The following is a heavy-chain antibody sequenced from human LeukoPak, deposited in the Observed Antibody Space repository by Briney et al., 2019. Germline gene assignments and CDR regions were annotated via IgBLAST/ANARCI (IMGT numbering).Heavy chain of an antibody. CDR3: ARDPPDSSESNYDSSGYR. Sequence: SVKVSCKASGGSFSNYAINWVRQAPGQGLEWMGGIIPIFGTANYTQKFQGRVTITADESTSTAYMQLSSLRSEDTAVYYCARDPPDSSESNYDSSGYRWGQGTPVTVSS. D-gene: IGHD3-22*01. J-gene: IGHJ4*02. V-gene: IGHV1-69*13. CDR1: GGSFSNYA. CDR2: IIPIFGTA.